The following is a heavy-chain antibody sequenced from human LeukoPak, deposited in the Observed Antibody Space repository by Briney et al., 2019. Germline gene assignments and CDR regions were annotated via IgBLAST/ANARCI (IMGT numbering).Heavy chain of an antibody. J-gene: IGHJ2*01. CDR2: INSDGSST. CDR1: GFTFSSYW. D-gene: IGHD3-3*01. V-gene: IGHV3-74*01. CDR3: TRAITVGGITIPFDL. Sequence: PGGSLRLSCAASGFTFSSYWMPWVRQAPGKGLVWVSRINSDGSSTSYADSVKGRFTISGDNAKNSLFLQMDSLRAEDTAVYYCTRAITVGGITIPFDLWGRGTQVTVSS.